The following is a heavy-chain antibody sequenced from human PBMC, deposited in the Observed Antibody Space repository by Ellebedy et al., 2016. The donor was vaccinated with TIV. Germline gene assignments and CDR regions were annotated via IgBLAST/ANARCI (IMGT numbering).Heavy chain of an antibody. CDR2: IAADAGYQ. CDR3: AREQGAFPYLDV. J-gene: IGHJ6*04. D-gene: IGHD2-21*01. Sequence: LGGSLRLSCAASGFSLSEHTLNWVRQAPGKGLEWVAIIAADAGYQFYADAVRGRFTVSRDNSRNTVYLQLTSLRPEDTATYFCAREQGAFPYLDVWGTGSAVTVTS. CDR1: GFSLSEHT. V-gene: IGHV3-30*14.